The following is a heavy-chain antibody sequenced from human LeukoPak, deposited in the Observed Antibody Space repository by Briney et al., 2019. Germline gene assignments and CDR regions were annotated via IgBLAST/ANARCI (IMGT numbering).Heavy chain of an antibody. J-gene: IGHJ3*02. D-gene: IGHD2-2*02. V-gene: IGHV3-66*01. CDR3: ASPPDCSSTSCYTVDAFDI. CDR2: IYSGGST. CDR1: GFTVSSNY. Sequence: GGSLRLSCAASGFTVSSNYMSWVRQAPGKGLEWVSVIYSGGSTYYADSVKGRFTISRDNSKNTPYLQMNSLRAEDTAVYYCASPPDCSSTSCYTVDAFDIWGQGTMVTVSS.